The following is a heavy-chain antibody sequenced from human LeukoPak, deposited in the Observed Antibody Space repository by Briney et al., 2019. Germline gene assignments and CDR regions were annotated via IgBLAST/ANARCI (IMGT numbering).Heavy chain of an antibody. CDR1: GYSFRNYG. J-gene: IGHJ6*02. Sequence: GASVKVSCKASGYSFRNYGMHWERQAPGQRLEWMGWINPTNEKTKYSEKFQGRVTISRDTGASTVYMELSSLRSEDTAVYYCARVNGPAPYYDILTGPSYYYYGMDVWGQGTTVTVSS. V-gene: IGHV1-3*01. CDR3: ARVNGPAPYYDILTGPSYYYYGMDV. D-gene: IGHD3-9*01. CDR2: INPTNEKT.